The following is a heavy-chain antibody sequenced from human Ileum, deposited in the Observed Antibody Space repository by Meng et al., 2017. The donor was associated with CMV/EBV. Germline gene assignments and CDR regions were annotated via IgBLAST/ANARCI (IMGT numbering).Heavy chain of an antibody. J-gene: IGHJ5*02. D-gene: IGHD1-14*01. CDR3: ARERKWQNQVKTGWFDP. CDR2: INHSGGA. CDR1: GGSFSSYY. V-gene: IGHV4-34*01. Sequence: GSLRLSCAVYGGSFSSYYWSWIRQPPGKGLEWIGEINHSGGANYNPSLKSRVTISVDTAKNQFSLKVSSVTAADTAGYYCARERKWQNQVKTGWFDPWGQGTPVTVSS.